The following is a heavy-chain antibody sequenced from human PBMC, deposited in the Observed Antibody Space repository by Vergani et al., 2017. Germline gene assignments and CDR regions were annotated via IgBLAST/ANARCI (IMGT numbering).Heavy chain of an antibody. D-gene: IGHD3-22*01. CDR3: ARGGYYYDSSGYLDY. CDR2: INHSGST. CDR1: GGSFSGYY. Sequence: QVQLQQWGAGLLKPSETLSLTCAVYGGSFSGYYWSWIRQPPGKGLEWFGEINHSGSTNYNQSLKSRVTISVETSKNQFSLKLSSVTAADTAVSYCARGGYYYDSSGYLDYWGQGTLVTVSS. V-gene: IGHV4-34*01. J-gene: IGHJ4*02.